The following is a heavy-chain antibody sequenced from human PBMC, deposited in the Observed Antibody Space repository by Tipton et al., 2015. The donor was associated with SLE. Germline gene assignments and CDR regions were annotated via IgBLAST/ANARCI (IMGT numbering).Heavy chain of an antibody. CDR2: IYYSGST. CDR1: GGSISSSSYY. J-gene: IGHJ6*02. Sequence: LRLSCTVSGGSISSSSYYWGWIRQPPGKGLEWIGYIYYSGSTNYNPSLKSRVTISVDTSKNQFSLKLSSVTAADTAVYYCARQPAAAGIYYGMDVWGQGTTVTVSS. CDR3: ARQPAAAGIYYGMDV. V-gene: IGHV4-61*05. D-gene: IGHD6-13*01.